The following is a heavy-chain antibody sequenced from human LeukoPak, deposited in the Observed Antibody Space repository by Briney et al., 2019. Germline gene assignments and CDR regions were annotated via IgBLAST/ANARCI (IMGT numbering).Heavy chain of an antibody. V-gene: IGHV4-59*08. J-gene: IGHJ4*02. D-gene: IGHD2-8*01. CDR1: GGSISSYY. CDR3: ARQSCTNGVCYPPYY. CDR2: IYYSGST. Sequence: SETLSLTCTVSGGSISSYYWSWIRQPPGKGLEWIGYIYYSGSTNYNPSLKSRVTMSVDTSKNQFSLKLSSVIAADTAVYYCARQSCTNGVCYPPYYWGQGTLVTVSS.